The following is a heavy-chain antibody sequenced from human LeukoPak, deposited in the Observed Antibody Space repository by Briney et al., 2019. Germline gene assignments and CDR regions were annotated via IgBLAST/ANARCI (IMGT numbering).Heavy chain of an antibody. CDR2: ISGSGGSI. Sequence: PGGSLRLSCAASRFTFSSHAMNWVRQAPGKGLEWVSAISGSGGSIYYTDSVKGRFTISRDNSKNTLFLQMNSLRAEDTAVYYCAKVWGSYSTGYFDYWGQGTLVTVSS. J-gene: IGHJ4*02. D-gene: IGHD1-26*01. CDR1: RFTFSSHA. V-gene: IGHV3-23*01. CDR3: AKVWGSYSTGYFDY.